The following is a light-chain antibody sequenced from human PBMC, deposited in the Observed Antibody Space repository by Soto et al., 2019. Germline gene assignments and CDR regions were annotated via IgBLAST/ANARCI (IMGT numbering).Light chain of an antibody. Sequence: EIVLTQSPATRSVSPGERATLFCRSSQGISSLLAWYQQRPGQAPRLLIYGASSRATGIPDRFSGSGSGTEFTLTISRLEPEDFAVYYCQQYGSSSWTFGQGTKVDI. J-gene: IGKJ1*01. CDR1: QGISSL. CDR2: GAS. V-gene: IGKV3-20*01. CDR3: QQYGSSSWT.